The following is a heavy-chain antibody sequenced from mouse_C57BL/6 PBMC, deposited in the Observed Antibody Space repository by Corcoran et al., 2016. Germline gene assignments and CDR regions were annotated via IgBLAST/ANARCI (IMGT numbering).Heavy chain of an antibody. D-gene: IGHD1-1*01. J-gene: IGHJ2*01. V-gene: IGHV9-3*01. CDR2: INTYSGVP. CDR1: GYTFTTYG. CDR3: ARCGVTTVDFDY. Sequence: QIQLVQSGPELKKPGETVKISCKASGYTFTTYGMSWVKQAPGKGLKWMGWINTYSGVPTYADDFKGRFVFSLETSASTAYLQINNLKNEDTATYFCARCGVTTVDFDYWGQGTTLTVSS.